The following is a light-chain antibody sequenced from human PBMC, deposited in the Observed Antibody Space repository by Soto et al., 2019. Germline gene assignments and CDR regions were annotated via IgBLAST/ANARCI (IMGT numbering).Light chain of an antibody. V-gene: IGKV1-5*03. CDR3: QQYNSYSSWT. CDR1: QSISSW. Sequence: IQMTQSPSTLPASVGDRVTVTCRASQSISSWLAWYQQKPGKDAKLLMYKASSLESGVASRFSGSGSGTEFTLTISSLQPDEFATYYCQQYNSYSSWTFGQGTKVDIK. J-gene: IGKJ1*01. CDR2: KAS.